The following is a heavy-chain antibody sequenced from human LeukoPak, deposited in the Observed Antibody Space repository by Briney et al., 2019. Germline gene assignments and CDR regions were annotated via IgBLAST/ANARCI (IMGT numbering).Heavy chain of an antibody. J-gene: IGHJ5*02. V-gene: IGHV1-2*02. CDR2: INPNSGGT. CDR3: ARDPGGAIAAAGTTDWFDP. CDR1: GYTFTGYY. Sequence: ASVEVSCKASGYTFTGYYMHWVRQAPGQGLEWMGWINPNSGGTNYAQKFQGRVTMTRDTSISTAYMELSRLRSDDTAVYYCARDPGGAIAAAGTTDWFDPWGQGTLVTVSS. D-gene: IGHD6-13*01.